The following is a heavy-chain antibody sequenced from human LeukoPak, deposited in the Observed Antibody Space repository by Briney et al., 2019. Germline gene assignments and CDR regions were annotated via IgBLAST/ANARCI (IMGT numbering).Heavy chain of an antibody. CDR2: ISSSSSYI. V-gene: IGHV3-21*01. CDR1: GFTFSSYS. CDR3: ARDLKRNYFDY. Sequence: GGSLRLSCAASGFTFSSYSMNWVRQAPGKGLEWVSSISSSSSYIYYADSVKGRFTISKDNSKNTLYLQMNSLRAEDTAVYYCARDLKRNYFDYWGQGTLVTVSS. J-gene: IGHJ4*02.